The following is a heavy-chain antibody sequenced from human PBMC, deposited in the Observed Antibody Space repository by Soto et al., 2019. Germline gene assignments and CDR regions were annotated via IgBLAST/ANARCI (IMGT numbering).Heavy chain of an antibody. D-gene: IGHD2-2*02. CDR1: GYTFSSYW. CDR3: ARSPPYCSGTHCYSTYFGP. Sequence: GESLKISCKGFGYTFSSYWIGWVRQMPGKGLEWMGIVLPGDSDVRYSPSFQGQVTISVDKSINTAYLQWNSLKASDTAMYFCARSPPYCSGTHCYSTYFGPWGHGTLVTVSS. V-gene: IGHV5-51*01. CDR2: VLPGDSDV. J-gene: IGHJ5*02.